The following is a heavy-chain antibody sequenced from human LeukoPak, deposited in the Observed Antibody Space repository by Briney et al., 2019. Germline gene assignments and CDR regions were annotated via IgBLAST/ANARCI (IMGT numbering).Heavy chain of an antibody. CDR1: GYTFTSYY. Sequence: ASVKVSYKASGYTFTSYYMHWVRQAPGQGLEWMGIINPRIGSTSYAQKFQGRVTMTRDTSTSTVYMELSSLRSEDTAVYYCARGHTSGYNWTPFDYWGQGTLVTVSS. J-gene: IGHJ4*02. CDR2: INPRIGST. V-gene: IGHV1-46*01. D-gene: IGHD3-22*01. CDR3: ARGHTSGYNWTPFDY.